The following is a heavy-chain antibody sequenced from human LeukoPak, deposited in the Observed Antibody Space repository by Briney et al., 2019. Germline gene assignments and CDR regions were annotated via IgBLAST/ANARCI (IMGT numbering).Heavy chain of an antibody. J-gene: IGHJ4*02. CDR2: ISYDGSNK. CDR1: GFTFGSYG. CDR3: AKGPEYYDILTGYYLDY. D-gene: IGHD3-9*01. V-gene: IGHV3-30*18. Sequence: GGSLRLSCAASGFTFGSYGMHWVRQAPGKGLEWVAVISYDGSNKYYADSVKGRFTISRDNSKNTLYLQMNSLRAEDTAVYYCAKGPEYYDILTGYYLDYWGQGTLVTVSS.